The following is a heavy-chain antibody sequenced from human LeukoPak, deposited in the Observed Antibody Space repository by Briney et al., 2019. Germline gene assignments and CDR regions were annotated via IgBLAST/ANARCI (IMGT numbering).Heavy chain of an antibody. Sequence: GASVKVSCKASGYTFTSYGISWVRQAPGQGLEWMGWISAYNGNTNYAQKLQGRVTMTTDTSTSTAYMELRSLRSDDTAVYYCARDLSVYPFYGVDVWGQGTTVTVSS. CDR2: ISAYNGNT. CDR1: GYTFTSYG. V-gene: IGHV1-18*01. D-gene: IGHD3-3*01. J-gene: IGHJ6*02. CDR3: ARDLSVYPFYGVDV.